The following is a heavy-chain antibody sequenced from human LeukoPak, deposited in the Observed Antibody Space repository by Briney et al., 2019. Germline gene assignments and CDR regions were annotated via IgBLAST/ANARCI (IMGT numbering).Heavy chain of an antibody. V-gene: IGHV4-59*01. CDR3: TRGAGWLIDY. D-gene: IGHD3-16*01. Sequence: SETLSLTCTVSDDSISDYYRGWIRQPPGKGLEWIGYFHNSGTSTYNPSLKSRVTISADTSKNQFSLKLNSLTSADTAVYYCTRGAGWLIDYWGQGILVTVSS. CDR2: FHNSGTS. CDR1: DDSISDYY. J-gene: IGHJ4*02.